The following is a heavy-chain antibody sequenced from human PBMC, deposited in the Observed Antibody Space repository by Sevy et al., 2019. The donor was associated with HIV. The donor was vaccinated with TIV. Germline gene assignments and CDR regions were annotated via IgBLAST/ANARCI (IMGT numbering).Heavy chain of an antibody. D-gene: IGHD1-1*01. Sequence: SETLSLTCTVSGVSISPYYWAWIRQPPGKGLECIGFSGSTNYNPSIKSRVTTSVDTSKNQFSLKLSSVTAADTAIYYCARGGPNQHQLDYFDYWGQRTLVTVSS. J-gene: IGHJ4*02. V-gene: IGHV4-59*01. CDR1: GVSISPYY. CDR2: SGST. CDR3: ARGGPNQHQLDYFDY.